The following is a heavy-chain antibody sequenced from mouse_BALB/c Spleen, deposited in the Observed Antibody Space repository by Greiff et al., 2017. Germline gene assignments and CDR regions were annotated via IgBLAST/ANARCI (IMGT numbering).Heavy chain of an antibody. CDR3: ANTMITKGYYAMDY. CDR1: GFTFSSYA. V-gene: IGHV5-9-1*01. J-gene: IGHJ4*01. CDR2: ISSGGSYT. Sequence: DVMLVESGGGLVKPGGSLKLSCAASGFTFSSYAMSWVRQTPEKRLEWVATISSGGSYTYYPDSVKGRFTISRDNAKNTLYLQMSSLRSEDTAMYYCANTMITKGYYAMDYWGQGTSVTVSS. D-gene: IGHD2-4*01.